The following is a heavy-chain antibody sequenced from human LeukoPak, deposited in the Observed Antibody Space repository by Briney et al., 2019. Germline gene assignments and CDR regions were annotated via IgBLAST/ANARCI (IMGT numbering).Heavy chain of an antibody. CDR3: ARGDDYCSSGSCRYFDY. V-gene: IGHV4-34*01. Sequence: PSETLSLTCAVYGGSFSGYYWSWIRQPPGKGLEWMGEINHSGSTSNNPSLTSRVTISADTAKNQFSLQLCSVTAADTAVYYCARGDDYCSSGSCRYFDYWGQGTLVTVSS. D-gene: IGHD2-15*01. CDR1: GGSFSGYY. J-gene: IGHJ4*02. CDR2: INHSGST.